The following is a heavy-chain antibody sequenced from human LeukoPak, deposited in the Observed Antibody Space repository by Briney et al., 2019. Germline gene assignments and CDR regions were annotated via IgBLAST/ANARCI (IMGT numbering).Heavy chain of an antibody. CDR3: ARKGPYYDFWSGYAGDAFDI. CDR1: GFTFSNNA. J-gene: IGHJ3*02. V-gene: IGHV3-30-3*01. CDR2: ISYDGSNK. D-gene: IGHD3-3*01. Sequence: GGSLRLSCAASGFTFSNNAIHWVRQAPGKGLEWVAVISYDGSNKYYADSVKGRFTISRDNSKNTLYLQMNSLRVEDTAVYYCARKGPYYDFWSGYAGDAFDIWGQGTMVTVSS.